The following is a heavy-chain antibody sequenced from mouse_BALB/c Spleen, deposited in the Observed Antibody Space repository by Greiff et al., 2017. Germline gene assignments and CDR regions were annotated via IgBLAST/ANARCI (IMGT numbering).Heavy chain of an antibody. Sequence: QVPLKQSGPGLVQPSQSLSITCTVSGFSLTSYGVHWVRQSPGKGLEWLGVIWSGGSTDYNAAFISRLSISKDNSKSQVFFKMNSLQANDTAIYYCARKENGYYGYFDVWGAGTTVTVSS. CDR2: IWSGGST. V-gene: IGHV2-2*02. CDR1: GFSLTSYG. D-gene: IGHD2-2*01. J-gene: IGHJ1*01. CDR3: ARKENGYYGYFDV.